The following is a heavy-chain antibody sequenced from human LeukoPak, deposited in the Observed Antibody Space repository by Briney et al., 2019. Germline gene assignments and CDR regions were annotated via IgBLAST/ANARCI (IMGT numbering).Heavy chain of an antibody. J-gene: IGHJ5*02. CDR1: GGSFSGYY. CDR2: ISHSGST. Sequence: PSETLSLTCAVYGGSFSGYYWSWIRQPPGKGLEWIGEISHSGSTNYNPSLKSRVTISVDTSKNQFSLKLSSVTAADTAVYYCARRLGITIFGVGRYWFDPWGQGTLVTVSS. D-gene: IGHD3-3*01. CDR3: ARRLGITIFGVGRYWFDP. V-gene: IGHV4-34*01.